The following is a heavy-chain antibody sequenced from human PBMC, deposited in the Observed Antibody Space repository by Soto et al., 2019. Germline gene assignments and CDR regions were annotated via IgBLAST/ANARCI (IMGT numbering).Heavy chain of an antibody. CDR2: IIPIFGTA. V-gene: IGHV1-69*13. J-gene: IGHJ6*02. Sequence: SVKVSCKASGGTFSSYAISWVRQAPGQGLEWMGGIIPIFGTANYAQKFQGRVTITADESTSTAYMELSSLRSEDTAVYYCARKGGSYSDYYYAMDVWGQGTTVTVSS. CDR1: GGTFSSYA. CDR3: ARKGGSYSDYYYAMDV. D-gene: IGHD1-26*01.